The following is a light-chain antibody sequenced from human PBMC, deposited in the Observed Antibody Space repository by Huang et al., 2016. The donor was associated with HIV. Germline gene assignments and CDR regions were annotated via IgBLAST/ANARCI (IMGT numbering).Light chain of an antibody. Sequence: EIVLTQSRGTLSLSPGERATLSCRASQSLTNNYLAWYQQKRGQDPRLLVCGVSNRVTGIPDRFSGSGSGTDFNLTISRLEPEDFAVYFCQQYVTSPVTFGPGTKVDI. V-gene: IGKV3-20*01. CDR1: QSLTNNY. J-gene: IGKJ3*01. CDR2: GVS. CDR3: QQYVTSPVT.